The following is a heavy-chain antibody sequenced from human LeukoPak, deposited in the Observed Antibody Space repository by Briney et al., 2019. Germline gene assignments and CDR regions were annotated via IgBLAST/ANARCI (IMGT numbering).Heavy chain of an antibody. D-gene: IGHD3-9*01. CDR3: ARAGRFFDWSPLPFDC. Sequence: QPGGSLRLSCAASGFTVNSNYMSWVRQAPGKGLEWVSVIYSGGTTYYADSVKGRFTISRDNSKNTLYLQMNSLRAEDTAVYYCARAGRFFDWSPLPFDCWGQGTLVTVSS. V-gene: IGHV3-53*01. CDR2: IYSGGTT. J-gene: IGHJ4*02. CDR1: GFTVNSNY.